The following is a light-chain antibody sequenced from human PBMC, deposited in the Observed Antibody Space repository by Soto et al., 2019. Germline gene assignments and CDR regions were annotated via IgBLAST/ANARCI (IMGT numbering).Light chain of an antibody. V-gene: IGKV3-20*01. CDR1: QSISSY. CDR2: GAS. CDR3: QQYDSTPPT. Sequence: EIVLTQSPGTLSLSPGERATLSCRASQSISSYLAWYQQKLGQAPRLLIYGASSRATGIPDRFSGSGSGTEFTLIISTLEPEDVAVYYCQQYDSTPPTFGGGTKVEIK. J-gene: IGKJ4*01.